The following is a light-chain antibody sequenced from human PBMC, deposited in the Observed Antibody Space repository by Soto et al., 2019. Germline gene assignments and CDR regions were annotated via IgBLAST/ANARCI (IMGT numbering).Light chain of an antibody. V-gene: IGKV1-39*01. CDR1: QSISSY. Sequence: DIQMTQSPSSLSASVGDRVTITCRASQSISSYLNWYHQKPGKAPNLLIYTASSLESGVPSRFSGSGSGTDFTLTIASLQPEDFATYFCQQSYSRPRTFGQGTKVEIK. J-gene: IGKJ1*01. CDR3: QQSYSRPRT. CDR2: TAS.